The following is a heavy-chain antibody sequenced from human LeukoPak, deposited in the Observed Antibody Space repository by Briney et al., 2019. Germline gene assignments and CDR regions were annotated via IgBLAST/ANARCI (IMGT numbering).Heavy chain of an antibody. CDR3: ARAGRGSSWSRGYFQH. V-gene: IGHV3-30*04. D-gene: IGHD6-13*01. CDR1: GFTFSSYA. CDR2: ISYDGSNK. J-gene: IGHJ1*01. Sequence: GGSLRLSCAASGFTFSSYAMHWVRQAPGKGLEWVAVISYDGSNKYYADSVKGRFTISRDNSKNTLYLQMNSLRAEDTAVYYCARAGRGSSWSRGYFQHWGQGTLVTVSS.